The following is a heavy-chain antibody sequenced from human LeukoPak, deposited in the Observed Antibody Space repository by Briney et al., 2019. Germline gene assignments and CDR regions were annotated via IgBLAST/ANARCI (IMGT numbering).Heavy chain of an antibody. CDR2: IKQDGSDK. D-gene: IGHD2-2*01. CDR3: ARVLPAASRDY. Sequence: TGGSLRLSCAASGFTFSNYWMSRVRQAPGKGLEWVANIKQDGSDKLYVDSVKGRFTISRDNAKNSMYLQMNSLRAEDTAVYYCARVLPAASRDYWGQGTLVTVSS. CDR1: GFTFSNYW. J-gene: IGHJ4*02. V-gene: IGHV3-7*01.